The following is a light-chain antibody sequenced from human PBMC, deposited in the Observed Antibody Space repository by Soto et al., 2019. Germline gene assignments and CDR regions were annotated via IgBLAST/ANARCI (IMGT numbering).Light chain of an antibody. CDR3: QQYKDWPPIT. Sequence: EVVMTQSPATLSVSPGESATLSCRASQSINNNLAWYQQKPGQAPRLLIYGASTRAIGIPARFSGRGSGTEFILTISSLQSEDFAVYYCQQYKDWPPITFGQGTRLELK. CDR1: QSINNN. V-gene: IGKV3D-15*01. J-gene: IGKJ5*01. CDR2: GAS.